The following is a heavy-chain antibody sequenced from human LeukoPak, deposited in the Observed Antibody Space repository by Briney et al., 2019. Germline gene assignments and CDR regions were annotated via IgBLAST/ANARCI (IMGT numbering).Heavy chain of an antibody. D-gene: IGHD5-24*01. Sequence: ASVKVSCKASGYTFTGYYMHWVRQAPGQGLEWMGWINPNSGDTNYAQKLQGRVTMTTDTSTSTAYMELRSLRSDDTAVYYCARDRLRWLQPPYFDYWGQGTLVTVSS. CDR3: ARDRLRWLQPPYFDY. J-gene: IGHJ4*02. CDR2: INPNSGDT. V-gene: IGHV1-2*02. CDR1: GYTFTGYY.